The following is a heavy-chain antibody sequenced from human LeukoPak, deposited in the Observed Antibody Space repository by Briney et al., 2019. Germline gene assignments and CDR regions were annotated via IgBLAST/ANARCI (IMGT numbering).Heavy chain of an antibody. V-gene: IGHV4-4*02. CDR3: ARDRWSCSGGSCYSGYWFDP. CDR2: IYHSGST. CDR1: GGSISSSNW. D-gene: IGHD2-15*01. Sequence: PSETLSLTCAVSGGSISSSNWWSWVRQPPGKGLEWIGEIYHSGSTNYNPSLKSRVTISVDTSKNQFSLKLSSVTAADTAVYYCARDRWSCSGGSCYSGYWFDPWGQGTLVTVSS. J-gene: IGHJ5*02.